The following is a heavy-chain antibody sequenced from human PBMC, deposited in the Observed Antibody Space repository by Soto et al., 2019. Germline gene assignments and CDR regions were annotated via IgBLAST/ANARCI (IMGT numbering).Heavy chain of an antibody. CDR2: IIPIYASP. D-gene: IGHD3-9*01. Sequence: QVQLVQSGAEVKKPGSSVKVSCKASGGTFSSNAISWVRQGPGQGLEWMGGIIPIYASPNYAQNFQGRVTVTADKATSTACLELSRLKFADSAIYYCAVTVTGSRSPLAHWGRGTLVIVSS. CDR3: AVTVTGSRSPLAH. V-gene: IGHV1-69*06. J-gene: IGHJ4*02. CDR1: GGTFSSNA.